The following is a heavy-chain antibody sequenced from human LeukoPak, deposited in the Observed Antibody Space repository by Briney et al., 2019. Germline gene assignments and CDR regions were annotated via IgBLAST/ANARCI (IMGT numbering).Heavy chain of an antibody. Sequence: PGGSLRLSCEASGFTFSSYWMHWVRQAPGKGLEWVARINRNGSSTSYADYVKGRVTISRDNANSTLYLQLNKLRADDTAVYYCAREYRILSAASFFDIWGEGTMVTVSA. CDR1: GFTFSSYW. CDR2: INRNGSST. D-gene: IGHD5-18*01. CDR3: AREYRILSAASFFDI. V-gene: IGHV3-74*01. J-gene: IGHJ3*02.